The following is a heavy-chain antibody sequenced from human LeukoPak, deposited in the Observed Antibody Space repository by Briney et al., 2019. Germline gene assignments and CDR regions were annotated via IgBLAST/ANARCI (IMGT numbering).Heavy chain of an antibody. Sequence: ASVKVSCKASGGTFSSYTISWVRQAPGQGLEWMGGIIPIFGTANYAQKFQGRVTITADESTSTAYMELSSLRSEDTAVYYCARSGVAENDYWGQGTLVTVSS. V-gene: IGHV1-69*01. CDR3: ARSGVAENDY. D-gene: IGHD3-10*01. CDR1: GGTFSSYT. J-gene: IGHJ4*02. CDR2: IIPIFGTA.